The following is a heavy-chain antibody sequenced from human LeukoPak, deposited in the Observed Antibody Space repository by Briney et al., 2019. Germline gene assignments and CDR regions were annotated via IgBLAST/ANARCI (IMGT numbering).Heavy chain of an antibody. CDR1: GGTFSSYA. D-gene: IGHD3-10*01. J-gene: IGHJ6*04. Sequence: SVKVSCXASGGTFSSYAISWVRRAPGQGLEWMGGIIPIFGTANYAQKFQGRVTITTDESTSTAYMELSSLRSEDTAVYYCAITMVRGFMDVWGKGTTVTVSS. CDR2: IIPIFGTA. V-gene: IGHV1-69*05. CDR3: AITMVRGFMDV.